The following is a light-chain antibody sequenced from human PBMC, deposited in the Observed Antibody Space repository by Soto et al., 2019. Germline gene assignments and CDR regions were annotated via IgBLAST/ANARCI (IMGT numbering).Light chain of an antibody. CDR2: GAS. J-gene: IGKJ4*01. CDR1: QSVDSN. Sequence: EIVMTQSPATLSVSPGERATLSCRASQSVDSNLAWYQQKPGQAPRLLIFGASTRATGIPARFSGSGSGTVFTLTISSLQSEDFGVYFCQQYDNWPLTFGAGTKVDIK. CDR3: QQYDNWPLT. V-gene: IGKV3D-15*01.